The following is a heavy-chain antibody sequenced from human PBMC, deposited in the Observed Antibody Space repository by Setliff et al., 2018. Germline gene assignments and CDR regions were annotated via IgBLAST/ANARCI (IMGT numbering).Heavy chain of an antibody. V-gene: IGHV1-3*01. J-gene: IGHJ6*03. CDR2: INAGNGNT. CDR3: ARGATVVIYYYMDV. CDR1: GYTFTSYA. Sequence: ASVKVSCKSSGYTFTSYAMHWVRQAPGQRLEWMGWINAGNGNTKYSQKFQGRVTITRDTSASTAYMELSSLSSEDTAVYYCARGATVVIYYYMDVWGKGTTVTVSS. D-gene: IGHD4-17*01.